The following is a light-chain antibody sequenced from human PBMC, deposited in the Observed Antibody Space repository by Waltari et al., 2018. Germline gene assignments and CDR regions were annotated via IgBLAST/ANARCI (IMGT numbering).Light chain of an antibody. CDR1: SRAVGPYNL. J-gene: IGLJ7*01. Sequence: QSALTQPASVSGSPGESITISCTGTSRAVGPYNLISLYQQHPGKVPKLLIYEVSKRPSGVSNRFSASKSGNTASLTISGLQADDEADYYCCSYAGVRGAVFGGGTHLTVL. V-gene: IGLV2-23*02. CDR3: CSYAGVRGAV. CDR2: EVS.